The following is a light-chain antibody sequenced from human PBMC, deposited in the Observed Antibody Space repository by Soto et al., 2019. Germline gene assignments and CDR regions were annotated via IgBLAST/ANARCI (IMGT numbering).Light chain of an antibody. V-gene: IGLV2-14*01. CDR1: SSDVGGYNY. Sequence: QSVLTQPASVSGSPGQSITISCTGTSSDVGGYNYVSWYQQHPGKAPKLMIYDVSNRPSGVCNRFSGSKSGNTASLTISGLQAEDEADYYCSSYTSSSTLDVFGTGTKLTVL. CDR3: SSYTSSSTLDV. CDR2: DVS. J-gene: IGLJ1*01.